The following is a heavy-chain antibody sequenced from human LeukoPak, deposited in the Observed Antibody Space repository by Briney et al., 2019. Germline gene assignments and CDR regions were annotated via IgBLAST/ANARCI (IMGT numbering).Heavy chain of an antibody. CDR2: INPNSGGT. D-gene: IGHD6-13*01. CDR1: GYTFTGYY. J-gene: IGHJ4*02. V-gene: IGHV1-2*02. Sequence: ASVKVSCKASGYTFTGYYMHWVRQAPGQGLEWMGWINPNSGGTNYAQKLQGRVTMTIDTSTSTAYMELRSLRSDDTAVYYCARLEMDSSSWFIDYPGDYWGQGTLVTVSS. CDR3: ARLEMDSSSWFIDYPGDY.